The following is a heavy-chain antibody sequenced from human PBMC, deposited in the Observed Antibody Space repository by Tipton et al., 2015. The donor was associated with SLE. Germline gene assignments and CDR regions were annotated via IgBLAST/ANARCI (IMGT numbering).Heavy chain of an antibody. V-gene: IGHV3-53*04. D-gene: IGHD2-15*01. Sequence: QLVQSGGGLVQPGGSLRLSCAASGFTVSSNYMSWVRQAPGKGLEWVSVIYSGGSTYCADSVKGRFTISRDNSKNTLYLQMNSLRAEDTAVYYCARVGYCSGGSCLYWYFDLWGRGTLVTVSS. CDR2: IYSGGST. CDR1: GFTVSSNY. CDR3: ARVGYCSGGSCLYWYFDL. J-gene: IGHJ2*01.